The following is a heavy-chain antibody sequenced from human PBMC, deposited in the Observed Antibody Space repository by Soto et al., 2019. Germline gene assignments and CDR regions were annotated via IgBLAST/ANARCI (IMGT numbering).Heavy chain of an antibody. CDR1: GFTFSAFA. CDR3: AKGVVREPAYFDY. J-gene: IGHJ4*02. D-gene: IGHD3-10*01. CDR2: ISYDGGNE. Sequence: GGSLRLSCAVSGFTFSAFAMYWVRQAPGKGLEWVALISYDGGNEDYAESVRGRFTTSRDNSKNTLYLDMNSLSAEDSAVYFCAKGVVREPAYFDYWGQGTLVTVSS. V-gene: IGHV3-30*18.